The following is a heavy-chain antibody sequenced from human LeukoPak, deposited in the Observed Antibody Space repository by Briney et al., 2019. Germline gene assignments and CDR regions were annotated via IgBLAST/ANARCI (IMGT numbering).Heavy chain of an antibody. J-gene: IGHJ4*02. D-gene: IGHD6-19*01. CDR2: IESDGSST. Sequence: GGSLRLSCAASGFTFSSYSMNWVRQAPGKGLVWVSRIESDGSSTTYADSVKGRFTISRDNAKNTLYLQMNSLRAEDTAKYYCARGGIAVTGTLRYDYWGQGTLVTVSS. V-gene: IGHV3-74*01. CDR1: GFTFSSYS. CDR3: ARGGIAVTGTLRYDY.